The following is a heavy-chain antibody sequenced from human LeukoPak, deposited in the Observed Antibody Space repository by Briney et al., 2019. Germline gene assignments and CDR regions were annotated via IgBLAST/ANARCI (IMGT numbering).Heavy chain of an antibody. J-gene: IGHJ3*02. Sequence: GGSLRLSCAASGFTVSSNYMSWVRQAPGKGLEWVSVIYSGGSTYYADSVKGRFTISRDNSKNTLYLQMNSLRAEDTAVYYCARGPYYDSSGYEAYDAFDIWGQGTMVTVSS. CDR3: ARGPYYDSSGYEAYDAFDI. CDR2: IYSGGST. D-gene: IGHD3-22*01. CDR1: GFTVSSNY. V-gene: IGHV3-53*01.